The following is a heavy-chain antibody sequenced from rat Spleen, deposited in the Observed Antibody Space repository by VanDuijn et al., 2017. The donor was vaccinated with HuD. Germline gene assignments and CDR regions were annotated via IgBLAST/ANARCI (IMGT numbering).Heavy chain of an antibody. D-gene: IGHD1-4*01. V-gene: IGHV5-31*01. CDR2: ITNTGGST. Sequence: EVQLVESGGGLVQPGRSLKLSCVASGFTFNNYWMTWIRQAPGKGLEWVASITNTGGSTYYPDSVKGRFTISSDNAKTTLYLQMGSLRSEDTATYYCTRHDYPGVTTNWFAYWGQGVMVTVSS. J-gene: IGHJ2*01. CDR3: TRHDYPGVTTNWFAY. CDR1: GFTFNNYW.